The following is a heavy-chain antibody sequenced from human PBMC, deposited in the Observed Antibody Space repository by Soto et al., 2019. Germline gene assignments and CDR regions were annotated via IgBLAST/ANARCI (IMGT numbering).Heavy chain of an antibody. Sequence: PGGSLRLSCAASGFTFSGSAMHWVRQASGKGLEWVGRIRSKANSYATAYAASVKGRFTISRDDSKNTLYLQMNSLRAEDTAVYYCAKDQEAAPPAPYDSSGPDAFDIWGQGTMVTVSS. D-gene: IGHD3-22*01. CDR3: AKDQEAAPPAPYDSSGPDAFDI. J-gene: IGHJ3*02. CDR1: GFTFSGSA. CDR2: IRSKANSYAT. V-gene: IGHV3-73*01.